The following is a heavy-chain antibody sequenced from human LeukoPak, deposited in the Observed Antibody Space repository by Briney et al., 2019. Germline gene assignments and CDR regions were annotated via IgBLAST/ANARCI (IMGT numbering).Heavy chain of an antibody. J-gene: IGHJ4*02. V-gene: IGHV1-8*01. CDR3: ARGSLGSSWYILEY. D-gene: IGHD6-13*01. Sequence: GASVKVSFKASGYTFTSYDINWVRQATAQGLGWVGWMNPNSGNTSYAQKFQGRLTMTRNTSISTAYMELSSLRSEDTAVYYCARGSLGSSWYILEYWGQGTLVTVSS. CDR1: GYTFTSYD. CDR2: MNPNSGNT.